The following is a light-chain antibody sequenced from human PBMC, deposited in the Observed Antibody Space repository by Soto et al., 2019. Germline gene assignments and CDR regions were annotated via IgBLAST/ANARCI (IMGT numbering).Light chain of an antibody. CDR2: DVS. J-gene: IGLJ1*01. V-gene: IGLV2-14*01. Sequence: QSVLTQPASVSGSPGQSITISCTGTSSDVGGYNYVSWYQQHPGKAPKLMIYDVSNRPSGVSNRFSGSKSGNTASLTISGPQAEDEADYYCSSYTRSSTLEVFGTGTKLTVL. CDR1: SSDVGGYNY. CDR3: SSYTRSSTLEV.